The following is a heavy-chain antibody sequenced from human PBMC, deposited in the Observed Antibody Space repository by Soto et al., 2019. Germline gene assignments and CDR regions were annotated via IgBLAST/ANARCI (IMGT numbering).Heavy chain of an antibody. V-gene: IGHV3-33*01. CDR3: ARDFGDSTLPYFDY. D-gene: IGHD2-21*02. Sequence: GGSLRLSCAASGFTFSSYGMHWVRQAPGKGLEWVAVIWYDGSNKYYADSVKGRFTISRDNSKNTLYLQMNSLRAEDTAVYYCARDFGDSTLPYFDYWGQGTLVTVSS. CDR2: IWYDGSNK. J-gene: IGHJ4*02. CDR1: GFTFSSYG.